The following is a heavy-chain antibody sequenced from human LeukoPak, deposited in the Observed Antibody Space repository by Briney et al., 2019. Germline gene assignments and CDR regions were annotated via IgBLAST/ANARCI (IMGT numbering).Heavy chain of an antibody. CDR2: ISHDGSNK. J-gene: IGHJ4*02. V-gene: IGHV3-30-3*01. D-gene: IGHD1-14*01. CDR3: ARWREPVRYFDY. CDR1: GLTFSSYS. Sequence: GGSLRLSCAASGLTFSSYSFNWVRQAPGKGLEWVAVISHDGSNKYYADSLRGRFTISRDNSKNTLYLQMNNLRTEDTAVYYCARWREPVRYFDYWGQGTLVTVSS.